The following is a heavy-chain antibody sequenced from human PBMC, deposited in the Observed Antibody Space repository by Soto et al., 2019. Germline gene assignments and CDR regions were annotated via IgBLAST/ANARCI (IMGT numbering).Heavy chain of an antibody. Sequence: EVQVLESGGGLVQPGGSLRLSCAASGFMSWVRQAPGKGLEWVSAISDYGANTYYVDSVKGRFTISRDNAKNTLYLQMTSLRAEDTVVYYCAKVFSGHYYDFRGQGTLVTVSS. CDR2: ISDYGANT. CDR1: GF. J-gene: IGHJ4*02. CDR3: AKVFSGHYYDF. V-gene: IGHV3-23*01. D-gene: IGHD3-22*01.